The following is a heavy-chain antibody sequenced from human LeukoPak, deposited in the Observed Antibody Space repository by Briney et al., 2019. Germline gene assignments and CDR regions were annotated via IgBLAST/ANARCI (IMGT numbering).Heavy chain of an antibody. CDR2: ISAYSGNT. D-gene: IGHD3-22*01. V-gene: IGHV1-18*01. CDR1: GYTFTSYG. CDR3: ARSDYDSSGYPYYFDY. J-gene: IGHJ4*02. Sequence: ASVKVSCKASGYTFTSYGISWVRQAPGQGLEWMGWISAYSGNTNYAQKLQGRVTMTTDTSTSTAYMELRSLRSDDTAVYYCARSDYDSSGYPYYFDYWGQGTLVTVSS.